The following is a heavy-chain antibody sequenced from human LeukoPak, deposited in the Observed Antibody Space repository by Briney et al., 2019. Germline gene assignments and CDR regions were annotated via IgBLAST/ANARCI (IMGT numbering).Heavy chain of an antibody. CDR2: ISYDGSNK. CDR1: GFTFRSYA. Sequence: PGGSLRLSCAASGFTFRSYAMHWVRQAPGKGLEWVAVISYDGSNKYYADSVKGRFTISRDNSKNTLYLQMNSLRAEDTAVYYCARDLRRYCSSTSCYGDYFDYWGQGTLVTVSS. CDR3: ARDLRRYCSSTSCYGDYFDY. D-gene: IGHD2-2*01. J-gene: IGHJ4*02. V-gene: IGHV3-30-3*01.